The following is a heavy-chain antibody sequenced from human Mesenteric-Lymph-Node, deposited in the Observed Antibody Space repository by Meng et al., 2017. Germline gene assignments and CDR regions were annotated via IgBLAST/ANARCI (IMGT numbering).Heavy chain of an antibody. Sequence: ASVKVSCKASGYTFTSYGISWVRQAPGQGLEWMGWISAYNGNTNYAQKLQGRVTITTDESTSTAYMELSSLRSEDTAVYYCARDGGERDGYNFEIYYWGQGTLVTVSS. CDR2: ISAYNGNT. V-gene: IGHV1-18*01. CDR3: ARDGGERDGYNFEIYY. D-gene: IGHD5-24*01. J-gene: IGHJ4*02. CDR1: GYTFTSYG.